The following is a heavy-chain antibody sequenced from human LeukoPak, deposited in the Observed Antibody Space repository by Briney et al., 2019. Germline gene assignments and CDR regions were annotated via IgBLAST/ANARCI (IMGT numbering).Heavy chain of an antibody. CDR1: GGSISSYH. J-gene: IGHJ3*01. Sequence: SETLSLTCTVSGGSISSYHWSWIRQPPGKGLEWIGYIYYSGSTNYNPSLKSRVTISIDASKNQFSLWLGSVTAADTAVYHCASARLGSGLEGAFDVWGQGTMVTVSS. D-gene: IGHD6-25*01. CDR3: ASARLGSGLEGAFDV. CDR2: IYYSGST. V-gene: IGHV4-59*01.